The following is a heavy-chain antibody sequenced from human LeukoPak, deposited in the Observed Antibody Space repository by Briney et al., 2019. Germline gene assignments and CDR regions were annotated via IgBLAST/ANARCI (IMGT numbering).Heavy chain of an antibody. CDR3: ARHLEAAWGTWRVWGQRNWFDP. J-gene: IGHJ5*02. Sequence: PSEALSLTCTVSGGSISSSSYYWGWFRQPPGRGLEGIGSIYYSGSTYYNPSLKSRVTISVDTSKNQFSLKLSSVTAADTAVYYCARHLEAAWGTWRVWGQRNWFDPWGQGTLVTVSS. V-gene: IGHV4-39*01. CDR2: IYYSGST. CDR1: GGSISSSSYY. D-gene: IGHD3-16*01.